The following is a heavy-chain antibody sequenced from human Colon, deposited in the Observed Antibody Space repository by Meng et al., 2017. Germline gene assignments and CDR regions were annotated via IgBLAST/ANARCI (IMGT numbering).Heavy chain of an antibody. CDR2: IYYSGST. CDR3: ARGRGNWGSHWFDP. Sequence: SETLSLTCTVSGGSISSGGYYWSWIRQHPGKGPEWIGYIYYSGSTYYNPSLKSRVTISVDTSKNQFSLKLSSVTAADTAVYYCARGRGNWGSHWFDPWGQGTLVTVSS. V-gene: IGHV4-31*03. CDR1: GGSISSGGYY. J-gene: IGHJ5*02. D-gene: IGHD7-27*01.